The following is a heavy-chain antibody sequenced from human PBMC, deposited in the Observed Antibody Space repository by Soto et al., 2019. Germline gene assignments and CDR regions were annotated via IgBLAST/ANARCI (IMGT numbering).Heavy chain of an antibody. J-gene: IGHJ4*02. V-gene: IGHV1-18*01. CDR1: GYTFTSYG. CDR3: AREQPDTYGDQLADY. D-gene: IGHD4-17*01. CDR2: ISAYNGNT. Sequence: ASVKVSCKASGYTFTSYGISWVRQAPGQGLEWMGWISAYNGNTNYAQKLQGRVTMTTDTSTSTAYMELRSLRSDDTAVYYCAREQPDTYGDQLADYWGQGTLVTVSS.